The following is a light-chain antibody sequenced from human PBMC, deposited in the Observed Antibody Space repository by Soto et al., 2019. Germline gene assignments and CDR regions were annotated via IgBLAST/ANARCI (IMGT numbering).Light chain of an antibody. Sequence: DIQMTQSPSTLSASIGDRVTISCRASQSISSWLAWYQQKPGKAPKVLIYKASILESGVPSRFSGSGSGTEFTLTISNLQPDDFATYYCQHYDSYSTFGQGTKVDNK. CDR2: KAS. J-gene: IGKJ1*01. V-gene: IGKV1-5*03. CDR3: QHYDSYST. CDR1: QSISSW.